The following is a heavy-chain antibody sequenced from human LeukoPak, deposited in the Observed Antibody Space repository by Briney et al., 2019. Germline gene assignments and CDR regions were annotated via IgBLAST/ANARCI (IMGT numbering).Heavy chain of an antibody. CDR3: ARDNCGGDCFHDY. J-gene: IGHJ4*02. D-gene: IGHD2-21*02. Sequence: PSETLSLTCTVSGASISDYYWRWIRQSAGKGLEWIGHLYTRGSTNYNPSLKSRVTMSVDTSKNQFSLRLNSLTAADTAIYYCARDNCGGDCFHDYWGQGTLVTVSS. CDR2: LYTRGST. V-gene: IGHV4-4*07. CDR1: GASISDYY.